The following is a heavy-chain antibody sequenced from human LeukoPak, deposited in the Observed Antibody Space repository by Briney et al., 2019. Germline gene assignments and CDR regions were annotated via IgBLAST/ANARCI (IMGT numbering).Heavy chain of an antibody. CDR1: GASINSSGYY. CDR2: IYYSGST. D-gene: IGHD3-10*01. V-gene: IGHV4-39*01. J-gene: IGHJ5*02. Sequence: SETLSLTCTVSGASINSSGYYWGWIRQPPGKGLEWIGTIYYSGSTFYNPSFRSRVTISVETSKNQLSLRLSSVTAADTAVYYCARHYGPWGQGTLVTVSS. CDR3: ARHYGP.